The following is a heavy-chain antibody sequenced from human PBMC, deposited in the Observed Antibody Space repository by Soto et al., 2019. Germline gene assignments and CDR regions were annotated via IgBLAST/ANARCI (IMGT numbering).Heavy chain of an antibody. CDR1: GYTFSSYG. D-gene: IGHD3-9*01. Sequence: ASVKVSCKASGYTFSSYGISWVRQAPGQGLEWVGWISAYNDYTHYAQNFQGRVTLTTDTSTSTVYMDQRSLRSDDTAVYYCARYKVPYDVLTGYSFDYWGQGTLVTVSS. CDR3: ARYKVPYDVLTGYSFDY. CDR2: ISAYNDYT. V-gene: IGHV1-18*01. J-gene: IGHJ4*02.